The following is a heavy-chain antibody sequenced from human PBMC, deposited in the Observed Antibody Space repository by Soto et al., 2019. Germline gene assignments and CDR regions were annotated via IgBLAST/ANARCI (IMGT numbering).Heavy chain of an antibody. CDR1: GFVFSDFQ. CDR3: ARDNLAFQGAFDL. CDR2: ITGTSAFT. J-gene: IGHJ4*02. V-gene: IGHV3-21*04. D-gene: IGHD3-16*01. Sequence: LRLSCAASGFVFSDFQFNWVHQAPGGGLEWLSSITGTSAFTEYAESIEGRFTISRDNPNKLLFLHMDNLRPEDTAVYYCARDNLAFQGAFDLWGQGTLVTVSS.